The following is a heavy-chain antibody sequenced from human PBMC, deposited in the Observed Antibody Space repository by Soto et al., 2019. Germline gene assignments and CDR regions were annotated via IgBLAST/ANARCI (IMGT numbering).Heavy chain of an antibody. CDR1: GSTFSSYE. V-gene: IGHV3-48*03. J-gene: IGHJ5*02. CDR2: ISSSGGTK. D-gene: IGHD1-26*01. CDR3: ARGLPRGPTNRSFDP. Sequence: GGPLRLSCVASGSTFSSYEMNLVRQAPGRGLEWVSYISSSGGTKYYADSVKGRFTISRDDARNSMYLQMNSLRAEDTAVYYCARGLPRGPTNRSFDPWGKGTLVTVSS.